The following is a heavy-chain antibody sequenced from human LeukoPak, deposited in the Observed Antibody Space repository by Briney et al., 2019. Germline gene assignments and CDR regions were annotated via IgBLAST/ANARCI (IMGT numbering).Heavy chain of an antibody. D-gene: IGHD4-17*01. CDR2: FDPEDGET. V-gene: IGHV1-24*01. Sequence: ASVKVSCKVSGYTLTELSMHWVRQAPGKGLEWMGGFDPEDGETIYAQKFQGRVTMTGDTSTDTAYMELSSLRSEDTAVYYCATDPGVTKTTYNWFDPWGQGTLVTVSS. CDR1: GYTLTELS. CDR3: ATDPGVTKTTYNWFDP. J-gene: IGHJ5*02.